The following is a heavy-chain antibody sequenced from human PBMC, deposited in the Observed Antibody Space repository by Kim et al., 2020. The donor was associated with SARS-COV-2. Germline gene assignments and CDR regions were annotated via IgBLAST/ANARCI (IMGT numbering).Heavy chain of an antibody. D-gene: IGHD6-13*01. CDR3: ARGRQLVSD. V-gene: IGHV4-34*01. J-gene: IGHJ4*02. CDR1: GGSFSGYY. Sequence: SETLSLTCAVYGGSFSGYYWSWIRQPPGKGLEWIGEINHSGSTNYNPSLKSRVTISVDTSKNQFSLKLSSVTAADTAVYYCARGRQLVSDWGQGTLVTVSS. CDR2: INHSGST.